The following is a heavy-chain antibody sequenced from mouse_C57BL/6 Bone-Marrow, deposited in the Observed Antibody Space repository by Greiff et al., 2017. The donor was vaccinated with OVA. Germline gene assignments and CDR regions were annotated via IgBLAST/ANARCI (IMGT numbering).Heavy chain of an antibody. D-gene: IGHD2-4*01. CDR1: GYTFTGYW. CDR3: ARRVIYYDYDGYYYAMDY. V-gene: IGHV1-9*01. J-gene: IGHJ4*01. Sequence: QVQLKQSGAELMKPGASVKLSCKATGYTFTGYWIEWVKQRPGHGLEWIGEILPGSGSTNYNEKFKGKATFTADTSSNTAYMQLSSLTTEDSAIYYCARRVIYYDYDGYYYAMDYWGQGTSVTVSS. CDR2: ILPGSGST.